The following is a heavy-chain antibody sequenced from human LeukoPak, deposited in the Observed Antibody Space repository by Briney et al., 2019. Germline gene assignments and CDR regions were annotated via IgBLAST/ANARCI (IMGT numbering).Heavy chain of an antibody. CDR2: SGPYNGNT. CDR1: GYTFTNYG. CDR3: ARRAPGKLAADY. J-gene: IGHJ4*02. Sequence: ASVKVSCKASGYTFTNYGYSWVRQPPAPGLGRMGWSGPYNGNTNYAQKFQDRITMTTDTSTSTAYMELRSLRSDDTAMYYCARRAPGKLAADYWGQGTLVTVSS. D-gene: IGHD1-1*01. V-gene: IGHV1-18*01.